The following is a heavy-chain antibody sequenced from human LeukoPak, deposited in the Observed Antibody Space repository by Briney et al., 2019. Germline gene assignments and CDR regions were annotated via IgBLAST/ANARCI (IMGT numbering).Heavy chain of an antibody. CDR3: ARMIAMVRGAPGYFDL. D-gene: IGHD3-10*01. V-gene: IGHV4-59*08. CDR1: GYSIRSGYY. CDR2: IYYSGST. Sequence: PSETLSLTCTVSGYSIRSGYYWSWIRQPPGKGLEWIGYIYYSGSTNYNPSLKSRVTISVDTSKNQFSLKLSSVTAADTAVYYCARMIAMVRGAPGYFDLWGRGTLSLSPQ. J-gene: IGHJ2*01.